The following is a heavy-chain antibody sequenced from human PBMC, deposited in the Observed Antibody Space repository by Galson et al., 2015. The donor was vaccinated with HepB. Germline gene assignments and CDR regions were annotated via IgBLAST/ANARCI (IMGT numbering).Heavy chain of an antibody. CDR2: ISGSGGST. CDR1: GFTFSSYA. Sequence: SLRLSCAASGFTFSSYAMSWVRQAPGKGLEWVSGISGSGGSTYYADSVKGRFTISRDNSKNTLYLQMNSLRAEDTAVYYCAKSSVGATFGDYFDYWGQGTPVTVSS. CDR3: AKSSVGATFGDYFDY. D-gene: IGHD1-26*01. V-gene: IGHV3-23*01. J-gene: IGHJ4*02.